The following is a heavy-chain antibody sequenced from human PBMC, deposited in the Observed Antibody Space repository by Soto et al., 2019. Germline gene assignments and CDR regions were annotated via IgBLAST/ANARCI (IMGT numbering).Heavy chain of an antibody. CDR3: ARRGQQLIHSYYGMDV. Sequence: SETLSLTCTVSGGSISSSSYYWGWIRQPPGKGLEWIGSIYYSGSTYYNPSLKSRVTISVDTSKNQFSLKLSSVTAADTAVYYCARRGQQLIHSYYGMDVWGQGTTVTVSS. V-gene: IGHV4-39*01. CDR2: IYYSGST. D-gene: IGHD6-13*01. CDR1: GGSISSSSYY. J-gene: IGHJ6*02.